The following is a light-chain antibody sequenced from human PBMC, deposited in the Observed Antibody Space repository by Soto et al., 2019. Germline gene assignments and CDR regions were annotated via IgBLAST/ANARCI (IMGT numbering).Light chain of an antibody. Sequence: EIVMTQSPATLSVSPGETATLSCRASQSVTYNLAGYHQKPGQGPRLLIYGAFTRATGIPARFSGSGSGTAFTITISSLQSADVAVYYCQQYKNWPPLTFGGGTKVEIK. CDR1: QSVTYN. CDR2: GAF. CDR3: QQYKNWPPLT. V-gene: IGKV3-15*01. J-gene: IGKJ4*01.